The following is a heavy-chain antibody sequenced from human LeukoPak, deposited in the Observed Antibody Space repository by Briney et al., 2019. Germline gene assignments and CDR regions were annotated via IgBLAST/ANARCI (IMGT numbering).Heavy chain of an antibody. CDR1: GFTSTSHG. V-gene: IGHV3-30*02. CDR3: ARGRRSGGITMIRGVKDRAWFDF. CDR2: VRYDGSNK. Sequence: GGSLRLSCGASGFTSTSHGMHWVRQAPGKGLEWVAHVRYDGSNKYYADSVKGRFTISRDDSKKMLYLQMNSLRPEDTAVYYCARGRRSGGITMIRGVKDRAWFDFWGQGTLVTVSS. J-gene: IGHJ5*01. D-gene: IGHD3-10*01.